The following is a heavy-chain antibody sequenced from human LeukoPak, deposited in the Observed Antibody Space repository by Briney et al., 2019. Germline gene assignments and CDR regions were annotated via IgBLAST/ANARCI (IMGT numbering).Heavy chain of an antibody. J-gene: IGHJ4*02. V-gene: IGHV1-18*01. D-gene: IGHD3-10*01. CDR2: ISALNGNT. Sequence: RVASVKVSCEASGYIFTSYGFAWVRQAPGQGLEWMGWISALNGNTNYAQKFQGRVTMTTDTSTSTAYMELRSLTSDDTAMYYCARDPEGVTPLDYWGQGTLVTVSS. CDR3: ARDPEGVTPLDY. CDR1: GYIFTSYG.